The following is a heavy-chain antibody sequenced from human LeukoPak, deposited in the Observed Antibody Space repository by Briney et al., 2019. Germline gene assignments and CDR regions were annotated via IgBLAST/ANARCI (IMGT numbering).Heavy chain of an antibody. Sequence: SVKVSCKASGGTFSSYAISWVRQAPGQGLEWMGGIIPIFGTANYAQKFQGRVTITTDESTSTAYMELSSLRSEDTAVYYCARHGVRAAALGGMDVWGQGTTVTVSS. V-gene: IGHV1-69*05. CDR2: IIPIFGTA. D-gene: IGHD6-13*01. CDR1: GGTFSSYA. CDR3: ARHGVRAAALGGMDV. J-gene: IGHJ6*02.